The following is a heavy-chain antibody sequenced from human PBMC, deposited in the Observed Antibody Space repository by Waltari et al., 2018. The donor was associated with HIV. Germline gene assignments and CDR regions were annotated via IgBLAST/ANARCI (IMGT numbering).Heavy chain of an antibody. CDR1: GGSMSSRSNDY. CDR2: ISYSENT. J-gene: IGHJ6*02. D-gene: IGHD3-10*01. CDR3: TRIKGTIYSSYFGMDV. V-gene: IGHV4-39*01. Sequence: QLQLQESGPGLVKPSETLSLTCPVSGGSMSSRSNDYWGWIRQPPGKGLEWIGSISYSENTYYNPSLKGRVTLSIDTSENQFSLRLNSVTATDTAVYYCTRIKGTIYSSYFGMDVWGQGTTVIVSS.